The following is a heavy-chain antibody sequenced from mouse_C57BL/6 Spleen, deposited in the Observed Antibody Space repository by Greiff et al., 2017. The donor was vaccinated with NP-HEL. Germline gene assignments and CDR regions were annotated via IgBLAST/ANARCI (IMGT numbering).Heavy chain of an antibody. V-gene: IGHV5-16*01. CDR3: ARAIDSKGYFDY. J-gene: IGHJ2*01. Sequence: EVKLQESEGGLVQPGSSMKLSCTASGFTFSDYYMAWVSQVPEKGLEWVANIDYDGSSTYYLHALKSRFIITRDTAKNILYLQLSSLKSEDTATYYCARAIDSKGYFDYWGQGTTLTVSS. CDR1: GFTFSDYY. D-gene: IGHD3-3*01. CDR2: IDYDGSST.